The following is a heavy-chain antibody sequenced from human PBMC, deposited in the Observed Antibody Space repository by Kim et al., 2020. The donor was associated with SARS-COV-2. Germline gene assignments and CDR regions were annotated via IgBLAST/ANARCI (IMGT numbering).Heavy chain of an antibody. CDR3: AKTGQLDY. CDR2: GATT. V-gene: IGHV3-23*01. D-gene: IGHD6-13*01. J-gene: IGHJ4*02. Sequence: GATTYYADSVGGRFTISRDNSKNTLSLQMNSLRAEDTALYYCAKTGQLDYWGQGTLVTVSS.